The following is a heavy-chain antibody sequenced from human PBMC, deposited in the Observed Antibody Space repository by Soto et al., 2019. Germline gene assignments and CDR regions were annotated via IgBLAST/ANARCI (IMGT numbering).Heavy chain of an antibody. J-gene: IGHJ6*02. D-gene: IGHD3-22*01. Sequence: QVQLVQSGAEVKKPGSSVKVSCKASGGTFSSYAISWVRQAPGQGLEWMGGIIPIFGTANYAQKFQGRVTITADESTSTAYMELSSLRSEDTAVYYCARGSVGYYDSSGYLPRYYYGMDVWGQGTTVTDSS. CDR1: GGTFSSYA. CDR2: IIPIFGTA. CDR3: ARGSVGYYDSSGYLPRYYYGMDV. V-gene: IGHV1-69*01.